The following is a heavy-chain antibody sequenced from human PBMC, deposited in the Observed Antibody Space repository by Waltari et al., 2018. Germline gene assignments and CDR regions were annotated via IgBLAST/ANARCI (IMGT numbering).Heavy chain of an antibody. Sequence: EVQLVESGGGLVQPGGSLRLSCAASGFTFSSYWMSWVRQAPGKGMEWVANIKQDGSEKYYVDSVKGRFTISRDNSKNTLYLQMNSLRAEDTAVYYCAKDPGEFQGDYGDYPPMWFDPWGQGTLVTVSS. D-gene: IGHD4-17*01. V-gene: IGHV3-7*03. CDR3: AKDPGEFQGDYGDYPPMWFDP. CDR2: IKQDGSEK. J-gene: IGHJ5*02. CDR1: GFTFSSYW.